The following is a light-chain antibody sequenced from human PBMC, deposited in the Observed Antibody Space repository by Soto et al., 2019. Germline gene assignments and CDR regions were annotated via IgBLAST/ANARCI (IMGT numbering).Light chain of an antibody. Sequence: ALTQPASVSGSPGQSITFSCTGTSSDVGSYDYVSWHQQHPGKAPKLIIYDVNNRPSGVPSRFSGSKSGNTASLIISGLQTEDEADYYCCAYSTSGTHVFGTGTQLTVL. CDR1: SSDVGSYDY. J-gene: IGLJ1*01. V-gene: IGLV2-14*03. CDR2: DVN. CDR3: CAYSTSGTHV.